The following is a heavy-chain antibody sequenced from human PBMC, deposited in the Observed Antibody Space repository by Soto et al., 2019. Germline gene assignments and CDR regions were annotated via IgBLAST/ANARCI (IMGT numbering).Heavy chain of an antibody. J-gene: IGHJ6*02. Sequence: ASVKVSCKASGYTFTSYGISWVRQAPGQGLEWMGWISAYNGNTNYAQKLQGRVTMTTDTSTSTAYMELRSLRSDDTAVYYCASSRLFFDNCSGGSCYLHYYYYYGMDVWGQGTTVTVSS. CDR1: GYTFTSYG. V-gene: IGHV1-18*01. CDR2: ISAYNGNT. CDR3: ASSRLFFDNCSGGSCYLHYYYYYGMDV. D-gene: IGHD2-15*01.